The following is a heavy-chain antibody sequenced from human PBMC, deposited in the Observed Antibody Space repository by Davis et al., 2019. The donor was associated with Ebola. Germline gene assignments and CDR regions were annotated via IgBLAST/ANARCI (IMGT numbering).Heavy chain of an antibody. CDR1: GGSISSSSYY. Sequence: SETLSLTCTVSGGSISSSSYYWSWIRQPPGKGLEWIGYIYYSGSTNYNPSLKSRVTISVDTSKNQFSLKLSSVTAADTAVYYCASGGPPYYYAMDVWGQGTTVTVSS. CDR3: ASGGPPYYYAMDV. CDR2: IYYSGST. J-gene: IGHJ6*02. V-gene: IGHV4-61*05. D-gene: IGHD4-23*01.